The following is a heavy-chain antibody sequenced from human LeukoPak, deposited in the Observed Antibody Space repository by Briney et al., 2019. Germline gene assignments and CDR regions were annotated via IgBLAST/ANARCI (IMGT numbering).Heavy chain of an antibody. V-gene: IGHV3-74*01. J-gene: IGHJ5*02. Sequence: GGSLRLSCAASGFTFSSYSMNWVRQAPGKGLMWVSFINRDGSSTNYVDSVKGRFTISRDNAKNTLYLQMNRLRDEDTAVYYCATDREYSQEPWGQGTLVTVSS. CDR3: ATDREYSQEP. D-gene: IGHD5-12*01. CDR2: INRDGSST. CDR1: GFTFSSYS.